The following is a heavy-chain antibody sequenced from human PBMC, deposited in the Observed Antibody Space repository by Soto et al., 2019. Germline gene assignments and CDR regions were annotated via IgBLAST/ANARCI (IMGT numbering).Heavy chain of an antibody. V-gene: IGHV2-5*01. CDR1: GFSRSTNGMG. J-gene: IGHJ5*02. D-gene: IGHD3-10*01. Sequence: QITLKESGPTLVKPTQTLTLTCTFSGFSRSTNGMGMTWIRQSPGKALECLALIYWYDDKRYSPSLSNSLTITKHTSKNQVALTMTNTDPVDTATYSGVHGRYVSGSFCFYPWGQGTLVIVAS. CDR3: VHGRYVSGSFCFYP. CDR2: IYWYDDK.